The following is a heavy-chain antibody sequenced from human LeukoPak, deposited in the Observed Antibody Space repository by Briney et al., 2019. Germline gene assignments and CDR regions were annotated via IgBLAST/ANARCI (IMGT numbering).Heavy chain of an antibody. D-gene: IGHD1-26*01. J-gene: IGHJ6*02. V-gene: IGHV3-33*01. Sequence: PPGRSLRLSCAASGFTFSSYGMHWVRQAPGKGLEWVAVIWYDGSNKYYADSVKGRFTISRDNSKNTLYLQMNSLRAEDTAVYYCARGVIGYSGSSFWEDVWGQGTTVTVSS. CDR1: GFTFSSYG. CDR2: IWYDGSNK. CDR3: ARGVIGYSGSSFWEDV.